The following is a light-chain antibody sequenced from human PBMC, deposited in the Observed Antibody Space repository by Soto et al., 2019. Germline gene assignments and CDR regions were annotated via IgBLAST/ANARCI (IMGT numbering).Light chain of an antibody. V-gene: IGKV1-33*01. CDR2: DAS. Sequence: DIQMTQSPTSLSASVGDRVTITCQASQDISIYVNWYQQKPGKAPTLLIYDASYLKAGVPSRFSASRSETDFTFTISSLQPEDIATYFCQQYDAIPYTFGQGTKLEI. CDR1: QDISIY. CDR3: QQYDAIPYT. J-gene: IGKJ2*01.